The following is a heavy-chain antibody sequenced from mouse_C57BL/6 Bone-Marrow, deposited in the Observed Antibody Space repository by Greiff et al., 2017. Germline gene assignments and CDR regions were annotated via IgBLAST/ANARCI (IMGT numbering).Heavy chain of an antibody. V-gene: IGHV14-4*01. CDR2: IDPENGAT. D-gene: IGHD1-1*01. CDR1: GFNIKDDY. J-gene: IGHJ4*01. Sequence: EVQLQQSGAELVRPGASVKLSCTASGFNIKDDYMHWVKQRPEQGLEWIGWIDPENGATEYASSFQGKATITADTSSNTAYLQLSSLTSEDTAVYYCTTLDYYCSSSYYYAMDYWGQVTSVTVSS. CDR3: TTLDYYCSSSYYYAMDY.